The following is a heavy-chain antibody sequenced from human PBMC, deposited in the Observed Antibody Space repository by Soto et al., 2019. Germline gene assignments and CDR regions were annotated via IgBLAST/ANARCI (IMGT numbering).Heavy chain of an antibody. V-gene: IGHV1-69*04. CDR2: IIPILGIA. CDR1: GGTFRSYT. CDR3: ARERRIVVFSGESSNEKYYYYYMDV. J-gene: IGHJ6*03. Sequence: SVKVSCKASGGTFRSYTISWVRQAPGQGLEWMGRIIPILGIANYAQKFQGRVTITADKSTSTAYMELSSLRSEDTAVYYCARERRIVVFSGESSNEKYYYYYMDVWGKGTTVTVSS. D-gene: IGHD2-15*01.